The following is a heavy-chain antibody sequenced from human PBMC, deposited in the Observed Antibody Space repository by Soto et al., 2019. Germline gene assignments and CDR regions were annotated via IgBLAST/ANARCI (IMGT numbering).Heavy chain of an antibody. CDR1: GGSFSGYY. J-gene: IGHJ4*02. Sequence: QVQLQQWGAGLLKPSETLSLTCAVYGGSFSGYYWSWIRQPPGKGLEWIGEINHSGSTNYNPSLKSRVTISVDTSKNQFSLKLSSVTAADTSVYYCGRAAPRYCSGGSCYSGRDYWDQGTLVTVSS. CDR2: INHSGST. V-gene: IGHV4-34*01. CDR3: GRAAPRYCSGGSCYSGRDY. D-gene: IGHD2-15*01.